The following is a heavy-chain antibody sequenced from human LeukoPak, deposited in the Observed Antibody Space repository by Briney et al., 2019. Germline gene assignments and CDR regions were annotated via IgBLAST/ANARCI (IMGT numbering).Heavy chain of an antibody. D-gene: IGHD2-21*01. CDR3: ARDIDSRDTHHFDY. CDR1: GGTFSSYA. CDR2: IIPIFGAA. Sequence: ASVKVSCKASGGTFSSYAISWVRQAPGQGLEWMGGIIPIFGAANYAQKFQGRVTITADESTSTAYMELSSLRSEDTALYYCARDIDSRDTHHFDYWGQGTLVTVSS. J-gene: IGHJ4*02. V-gene: IGHV1-69*13.